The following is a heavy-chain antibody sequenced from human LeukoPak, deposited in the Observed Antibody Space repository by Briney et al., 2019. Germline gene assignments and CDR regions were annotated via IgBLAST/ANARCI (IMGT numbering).Heavy chain of an antibody. D-gene: IGHD5-12*01. CDR1: GFTFSIYG. V-gene: IGHV3-23*01. J-gene: IGHJ4*02. CDR2: ISESGDRT. Sequence: PGGSLRLSCAASGFTFSIYGMTSVPQAPGKGLEWVSGISESGDRTYSAASVKARFTISRDNAKNSLYLQMNRLRAEDTAVYYCARDFSGWLLEFDYWGQGTLVTVSS. CDR3: ARDFSGWLLEFDY.